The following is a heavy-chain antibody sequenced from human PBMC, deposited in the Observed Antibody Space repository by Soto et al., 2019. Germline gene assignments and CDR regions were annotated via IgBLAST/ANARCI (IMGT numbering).Heavy chain of an antibody. CDR1: GFTFSSYS. CDR3: ARAYGGNPALFDP. CDR2: ITSSGSAI. J-gene: IGHJ5*02. D-gene: IGHD4-17*01. V-gene: IGHV3-48*01. Sequence: GGSLRLSCEASGFTFSSYSMNWVRQAPGKGLQWVSFITSSGSAIYYADSVMGRFTISRDNAKNSLHLQMNSLRAEDTAVYYCARAYGGNPALFDPWGQGTLVTVSS.